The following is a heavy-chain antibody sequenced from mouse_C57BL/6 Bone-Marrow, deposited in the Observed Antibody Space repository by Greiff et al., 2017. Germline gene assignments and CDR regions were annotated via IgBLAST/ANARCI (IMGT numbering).Heavy chain of an antibody. J-gene: IGHJ4*01. V-gene: IGHV1-55*01. Sequence: QVPLQQPGAELVKPGASVKMSCKASGYTFTSYWITWVKQRPGQGLERIWDIYPGSGSTNYNEKFKSKATLTVDTSSSTAYMQLSGLASEDSAVFSCARHYCSIYAVDYWGQGTSFTVSS. D-gene: IGHD1-1*01. CDR1: GYTFTSYW. CDR3: ARHYCSIYAVDY. CDR2: IYPGSGST.